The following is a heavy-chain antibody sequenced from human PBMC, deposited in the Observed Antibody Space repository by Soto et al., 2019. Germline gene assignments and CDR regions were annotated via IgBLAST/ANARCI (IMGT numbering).Heavy chain of an antibody. D-gene: IGHD3-22*01. Sequence: EVQLVESGGGLVQPGGSLRLSCAASGFTFSSYWMSWVRQAPGRGLEWMANIKYDGSEKYYVDSVKGRLTISRDNAKNSLYLQMNSLRAEDTAVYYCASSTHKDSRPDYWGQGTLVTVSS. J-gene: IGHJ4*02. CDR2: IKYDGSEK. V-gene: IGHV3-7*03. CDR1: GFTFSSYW. CDR3: ASSTHKDSRPDY.